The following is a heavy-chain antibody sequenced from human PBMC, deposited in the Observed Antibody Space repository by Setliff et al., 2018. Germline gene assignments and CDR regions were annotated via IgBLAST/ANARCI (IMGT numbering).Heavy chain of an antibody. V-gene: IGHV1-69*16. CDR3: ARGSIVGPTRGDFDF. J-gene: IGHJ4*02. Sequence: SVKVSCKASGGTLTTFTTYSLIWVRLAPGQGLEWMGGIIPITGTTNYAQRFQGRITISTDESSSTVYMEMSRLKSEDTAVYYCARGSIVGPTRGDFDFWGLGTLVTVSS. CDR2: IIPITGTT. D-gene: IGHD1-26*01. CDR1: GGTLTTFTTYS.